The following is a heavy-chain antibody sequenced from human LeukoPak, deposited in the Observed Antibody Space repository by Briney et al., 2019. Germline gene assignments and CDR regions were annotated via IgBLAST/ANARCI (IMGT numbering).Heavy chain of an antibody. J-gene: IGHJ4*02. CDR2: IYYSGST. CDR3: ARAPSAKNSSPYFFDY. Sequence: SETLSLTSTVSGGSISTYYWSWIRQPPGKGLEWIGYIYYSGSTNYNPSLKSRVTISVDTSKNQFSLKLSSVTAADTAVYYCARAPSAKNSSPYFFDYWGQGTLVTVSS. D-gene: IGHD6-6*01. V-gene: IGHV4-59*01. CDR1: GGSISTYY.